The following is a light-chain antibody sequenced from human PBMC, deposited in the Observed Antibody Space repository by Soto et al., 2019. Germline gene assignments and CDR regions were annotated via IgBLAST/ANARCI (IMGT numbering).Light chain of an antibody. Sequence: QSALTQPASLSGSPGQSSTISFTGTSSDVGGSGLVSWYQFHPGKAPKLLIFEGFKRPSGISNRFSGSKSGSTASLTISGLQAEDEADYYCCSYAGRSTWDVVFGGGTK. V-gene: IGLV2-23*01. CDR1: SSDVGGSGL. CDR2: EGF. CDR3: CSYAGRSTWDVV. J-gene: IGLJ2*01.